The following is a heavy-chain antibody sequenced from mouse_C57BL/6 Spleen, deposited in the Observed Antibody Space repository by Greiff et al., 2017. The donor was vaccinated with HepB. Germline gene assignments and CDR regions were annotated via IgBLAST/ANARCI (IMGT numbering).Heavy chain of an antibody. CDR1: GFTFSDYG. D-gene: IGHD1-2*01. CDR2: ISSGSSTI. Sequence: EVMLVESGGGLVKPGGSLKLSCAASGFTFSDYGMHWVRQAPEKGLEWVAYISSGSSTIYYADTVKGRFTISRDNAKNTLFLQIPSLRSEDTAMYYCGRRLFDYWGQGTTLTVSS. CDR3: GRRLFDY. V-gene: IGHV5-17*01. J-gene: IGHJ2*01.